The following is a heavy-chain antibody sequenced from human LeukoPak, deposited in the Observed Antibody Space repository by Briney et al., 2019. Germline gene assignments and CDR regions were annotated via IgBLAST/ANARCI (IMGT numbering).Heavy chain of an antibody. CDR2: ISGSGSST. CDR3: AKEVTMVRGVDPGYYYYYGMDV. J-gene: IGHJ6*02. Sequence: GGSLRLSCAASGFTFSSYAMSWVRQAPGKGLEWVSAISGSGSSTFYADSVKGRFTISRDNSKNTLYLQLSSLRAEDTAVYYCAKEVTMVRGVDPGYYYYYGMDVWGQGTTVTVSS. CDR1: GFTFSSYA. V-gene: IGHV3-23*01. D-gene: IGHD3-10*01.